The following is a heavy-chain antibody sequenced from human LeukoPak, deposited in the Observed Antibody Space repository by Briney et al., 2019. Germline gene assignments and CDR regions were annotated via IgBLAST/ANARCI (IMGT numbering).Heavy chain of an antibody. CDR2: INHRGST. CDR1: GGSFSGYY. Sequence: PSETLSLTCAVYGGSFSGYYWSWLRQPPGKGLEWIGEINHRGSTIYNPSPKSRVTISVDTSKKQFSLKLSSVTAADTAVYYCAREARYSGYDSPYYFDYWGQGTLVTVSS. CDR3: AREARYSGYDSPYYFDY. V-gene: IGHV4-34*01. D-gene: IGHD5-12*01. J-gene: IGHJ4*02.